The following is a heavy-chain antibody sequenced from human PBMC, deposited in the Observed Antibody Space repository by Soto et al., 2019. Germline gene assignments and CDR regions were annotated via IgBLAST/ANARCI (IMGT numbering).Heavy chain of an antibody. D-gene: IGHD6-19*01. Sequence: GGNLRLSCAASGFTFSNYAMSWVRQAPGKGLEWVAIISGSDGSTFYADPVKGRFTISRDSSKNTVYLQMNSLRAEDTAVYYCAKGGRQWLVTSDFNYWGQGALVTGSS. CDR3: AKGGRQWLVTSDFNY. J-gene: IGHJ4*02. CDR1: GFTFSNYA. V-gene: IGHV3-23*01. CDR2: ISGSDGST.